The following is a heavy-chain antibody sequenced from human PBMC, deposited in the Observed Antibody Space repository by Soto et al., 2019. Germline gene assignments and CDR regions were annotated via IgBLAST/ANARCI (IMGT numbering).Heavy chain of an antibody. CDR3: ARGGSYVGFDS. Sequence: SETLSLTCTASGGSLNSSSYYWSWIRQPPGKGLEWIGYIHYFGSTKYNPSLESRVVISVDTSKNQFSLKVPSVTAADTAKYFCARGGSYVGFDSWGQGARVTVSS. V-gene: IGHV4-61*01. CDR2: IHYFGST. CDR1: GGSLNSSSYY. D-gene: IGHD1-26*01. J-gene: IGHJ4*02.